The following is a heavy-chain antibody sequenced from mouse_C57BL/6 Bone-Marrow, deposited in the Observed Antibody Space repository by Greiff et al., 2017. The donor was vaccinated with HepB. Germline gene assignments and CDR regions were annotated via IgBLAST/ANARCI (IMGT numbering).Heavy chain of an antibody. D-gene: IGHD1-1*01. CDR2: IWRGGST. Sequence: VKLQQSGPGLVQPSQSLSITCTVSGFSLTSYGVHWVRQSPGKGLEWLGVIWRGGSTDYTAAFMSRLSITKDNSKSQVFFKMNSLQADDTAIYYCAKKDYGSRRYFDVWGTGTTGTVSS. V-gene: IGHV2-5*01. J-gene: IGHJ1*03. CDR1: GFSLTSYG. CDR3: AKKDYGSRRYFDV.